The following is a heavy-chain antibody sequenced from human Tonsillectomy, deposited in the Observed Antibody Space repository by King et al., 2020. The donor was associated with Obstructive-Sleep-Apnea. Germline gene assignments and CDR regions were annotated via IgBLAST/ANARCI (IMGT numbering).Heavy chain of an antibody. D-gene: IGHD5-18*01. CDR1: GFTFSSYA. CDR3: AKAGGYTHGHAWFDY. CDR2: LSGSGDST. Sequence: VQLVESGGGLVQPGGSLRLSCAASGFTFSSYAMSWVRQAPGKGLDWVSILSGSGDSTYYADSVKGRFTISRDNSQNTLHLQMNSLRAEDTAVYYCAKAGGYTHGHAWFDYWGQGTLVTVSS. V-gene: IGHV3-23*04. J-gene: IGHJ4*02.